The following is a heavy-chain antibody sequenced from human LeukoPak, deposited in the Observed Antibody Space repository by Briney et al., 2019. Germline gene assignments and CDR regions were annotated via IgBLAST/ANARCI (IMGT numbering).Heavy chain of an antibody. CDR1: GGSFSGYY. CDR3: ARQGYYYGSGSYYNN. V-gene: IGHV4-34*01. CDR2: INHSGST. J-gene: IGHJ4*02. Sequence: PSETLSLTCAVYGGSFSGYYWSWIRQPPGKGLEWIGEINHSGSTNYNPSLKSRVTISVDTSKNQFSLKLSSVTAADTAVYYCARQGYYYGSGSYYNNWGQGTLVTVSS. D-gene: IGHD3-10*01.